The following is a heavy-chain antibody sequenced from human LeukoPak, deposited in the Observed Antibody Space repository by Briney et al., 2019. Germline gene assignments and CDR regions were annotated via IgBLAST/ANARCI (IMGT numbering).Heavy chain of an antibody. CDR2: IHYSGST. D-gene: IGHD2-15*01. CDR1: GGSISSYY. V-gene: IGHV4-59*08. J-gene: IGHJ4*02. Sequence: SETLSLTCTVSGGSISSYYWSWLRQPPGKGLEWIGYIHYSGSTNYNPSLKSRVTISVDTSKNQFSLKLSSVTAADTAVYYCARVAGSGYCEYWGQGTLVTVSS. CDR3: ARVAGSGYCEY.